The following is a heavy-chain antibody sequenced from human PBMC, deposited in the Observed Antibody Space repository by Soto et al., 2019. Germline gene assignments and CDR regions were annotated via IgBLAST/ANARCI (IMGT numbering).Heavy chain of an antibody. Sequence: QVQLQQWGAGLLKPSETLSLTCAVYGGSFSGYYWSWIRQPPGKGLEWIGEINHSGSTNYNPSLKSRVTISVDSSKNQFSLKLSSVTAADTAVYYCARGLKAARPGYYYYGMDVWGQGTTVTVSS. CDR3: ARGLKAARPGYYYYGMDV. CDR2: INHSGST. CDR1: GGSFSGYY. V-gene: IGHV4-34*01. J-gene: IGHJ6*02. D-gene: IGHD6-6*01.